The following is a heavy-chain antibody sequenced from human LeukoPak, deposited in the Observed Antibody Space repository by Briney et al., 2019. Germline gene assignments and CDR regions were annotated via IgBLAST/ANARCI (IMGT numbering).Heavy chain of an antibody. CDR3: TKSPEPYSSSEYDF. CDR2: ISGSSTFI. D-gene: IGHD6-13*01. CDR1: GFIFSDYS. J-gene: IGHJ4*02. Sequence: GGSLRLSCEASGFIFSDYSVNWVRQAPGKGLEWVSSISGSSTFIFYADSMKGRLTISRDNTKKSLFLQMKSLRAEDSAVYYCTKSPEPYSSSEYDFWGQGALVTVSS. V-gene: IGHV3-21*01.